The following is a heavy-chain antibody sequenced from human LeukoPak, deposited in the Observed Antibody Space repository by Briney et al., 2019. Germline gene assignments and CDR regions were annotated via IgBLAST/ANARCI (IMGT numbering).Heavy chain of an antibody. J-gene: IGHJ4*02. CDR2: ISGSTGST. CDR1: GFAFSSYA. V-gene: IGHV3-23*01. CDR3: AKQKGVSWYSEEDY. Sequence: GGSLRLSCAASGFAFSSYAISWVRQAPGKGLEWVSGISGSTGSTYYVDSVKGRFTISRDNSKNTLYLQMNSLRAEDTAVYYCAKQKGVSWYSEEDYWGQGTLVTVSS. D-gene: IGHD2-15*01.